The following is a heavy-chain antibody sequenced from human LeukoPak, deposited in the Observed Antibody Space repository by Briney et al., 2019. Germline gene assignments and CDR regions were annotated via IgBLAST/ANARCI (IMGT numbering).Heavy chain of an antibody. CDR1: GYTFTNYY. CDR3: ARGPYITMIGPDASDI. V-gene: IGHV1-46*01. J-gene: IGHJ3*02. Sequence: GASVKVSCKASGYTFTNYYIHWVRQAPGQGLEWMGIINPSGGTTRYAQKFQGRVTMTRDTSTSTVYMELSSLRSEDTAVYYCARGPYITMIGPDASDIWGQGTMVTVSS. D-gene: IGHD3-22*01. CDR2: INPSGGTT.